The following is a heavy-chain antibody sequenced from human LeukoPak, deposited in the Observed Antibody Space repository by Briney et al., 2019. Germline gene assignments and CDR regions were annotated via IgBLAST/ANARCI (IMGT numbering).Heavy chain of an antibody. D-gene: IGHD2-2*01. Sequence: PRGSLRLSCAASGFTFSSYAMSWVRQAPGKGLEWVSAISGSGGSTYYADSVKGRFTISRDNSKNTLYLQMNSLRAEDTAVYYCARDRKIVVVPVYGMDVWGQGTTVTVSS. V-gene: IGHV3-23*01. CDR3: ARDRKIVVVPVYGMDV. CDR2: ISGSGGST. J-gene: IGHJ6*02. CDR1: GFTFSSYA.